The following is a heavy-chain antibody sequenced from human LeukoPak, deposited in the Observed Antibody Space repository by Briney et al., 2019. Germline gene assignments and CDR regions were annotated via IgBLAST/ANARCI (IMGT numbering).Heavy chain of an antibody. J-gene: IGHJ4*02. CDR2: ISGSGGST. Sequence: GGSLRLSCAASGFTFSIYAMSWVRQAPGKRLEWVSAISGSGGSTYYADSVKGRFTISRDNSKNTLYLQMNSLRAEDTAVYYCAKDKKPIRVIATPLDYWGQGTLVTVSS. CDR3: AKDKKPIRVIATPLDY. D-gene: IGHD2-21*01. CDR1: GFTFSIYA. V-gene: IGHV3-23*01.